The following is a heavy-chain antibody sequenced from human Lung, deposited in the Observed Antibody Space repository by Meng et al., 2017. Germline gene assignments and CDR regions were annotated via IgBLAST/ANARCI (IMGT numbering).Heavy chain of an antibody. J-gene: IGHJ4*02. V-gene: IGHV3-21*01. CDR1: GFTFSSYS. Sequence: EVELVETGGCLVKPGESLRLSCAASGFTFSSYSMNWVRQAPGKGLEWVSYISSNSYYIYYAGSVKGRFTISRDNAKNSVYLQMNSLRAEDTAVYYCARGDTSMLDYWGQGTLVTVSS. D-gene: IGHD5-18*01. CDR3: ARGDTSMLDY. CDR2: ISSNSYYI.